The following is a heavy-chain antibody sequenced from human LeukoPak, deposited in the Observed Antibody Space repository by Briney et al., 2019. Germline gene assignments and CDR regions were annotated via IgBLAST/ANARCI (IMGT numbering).Heavy chain of an antibody. D-gene: IGHD2-8*01. Sequence: GGSLRLSCAASGFTFSSYGMHWVRQAPGKGLEWVAVIWYDGSNKYYADSVKGRFTISRDNSKNTLYLQMNSLRAEDTAVYYCARGNCTNGVCYTAIDYWGQGTLVTVSS. CDR2: IWYDGSNK. CDR3: ARGNCTNGVCYTAIDY. V-gene: IGHV3-33*01. J-gene: IGHJ4*02. CDR1: GFTFSSYG.